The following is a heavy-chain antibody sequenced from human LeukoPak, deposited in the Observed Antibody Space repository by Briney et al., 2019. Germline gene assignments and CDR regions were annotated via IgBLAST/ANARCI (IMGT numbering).Heavy chain of an antibody. J-gene: IGHJ4*02. V-gene: IGHV3-23*01. CDR1: GFTFSSYG. Sequence: GGSLRLSCAASGFTFSSYGMTWVRQAPGKGLEWVSAISGSGGSTYYADSVKGRFTISRDDSKNTLYLQVNSLRAEDTAVYYCAKLSAPHGLPMSSFDYWGQGSLVTVPS. CDR3: AKLSAPHGLPMSSFDY. D-gene: IGHD4-11*01. CDR2: ISGSGGST.